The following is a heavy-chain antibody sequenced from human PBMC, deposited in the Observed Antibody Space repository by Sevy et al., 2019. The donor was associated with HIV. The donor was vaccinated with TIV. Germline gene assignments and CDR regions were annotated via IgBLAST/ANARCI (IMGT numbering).Heavy chain of an antibody. D-gene: IGHD6-6*01. CDR2: INHSGST. CDR1: GGSFRGYY. Sequence: SETLSLTCAVYGGSFRGYYWSWIRQPPGKGLEWIGEINHSGSTNYNPSLKSRVTISVDTSKNQFSLKLSSVTAADTAVSYCARTASGSRSSYYFDYWGQGPLATVSS. CDR3: ARTASGSRSSYYFDY. J-gene: IGHJ4*02. V-gene: IGHV4-34*01.